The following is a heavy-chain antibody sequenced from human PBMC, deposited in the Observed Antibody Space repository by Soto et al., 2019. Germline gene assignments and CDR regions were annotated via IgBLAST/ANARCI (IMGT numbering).Heavy chain of an antibody. CDR2: ISAYNGNT. Sequence: ASVKVSCKASGYTFTSYGISWVRQAPGQGLEWMGWISAYNGNTNYAQKLQGRVTMTTDTSTSTAYMELRSLRSDDTAVYYCASNQEGQLLWTGSGRDYYMDVWGKGTTVTVSS. D-gene: IGHD2-2*01. J-gene: IGHJ6*03. CDR3: ASNQEGQLLWTGSGRDYYMDV. CDR1: GYTFTSYG. V-gene: IGHV1-18*01.